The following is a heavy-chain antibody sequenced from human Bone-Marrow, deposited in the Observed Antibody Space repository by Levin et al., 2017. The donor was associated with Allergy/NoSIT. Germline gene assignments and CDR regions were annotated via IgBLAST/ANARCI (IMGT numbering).Heavy chain of an antibody. CDR1: GESFPFYY. Sequence: SETLSLTCAVFGESFPFYYWTWIRQPPGKGPEWIGEVNHSGSTSYNPSLRSRVIISVDTSKKQISLKVRAVTAADPAVYYCARVESNGAGSYSLHSWIDSWGQGTLVTVSS. CDR2: VNHSGST. J-gene: IGHJ5*01. D-gene: IGHD3-10*01. V-gene: IGHV4-34*01. CDR3: ARVESNGAGSYSLHSWIDS.